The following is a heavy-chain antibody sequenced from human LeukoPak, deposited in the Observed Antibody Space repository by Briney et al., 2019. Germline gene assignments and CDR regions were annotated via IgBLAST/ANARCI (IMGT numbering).Heavy chain of an antibody. CDR1: GFTFSSYG. D-gene: IGHD3-16*02. CDR2: LSFDGSNE. V-gene: IGHV3-30*03. CDR3: AREEHDYVWGSYRYYYYYGIDV. J-gene: IGHJ6*02. Sequence: SLRLSCAASGFTFSSYGMHWVRQSPGRGLEWVSFLSFDGSNEFYADSLKGRFTISRDNSKDALYLQMDGLRAEDTALYYCAREEHDYVWGSYRYYYYYGIDVWGQGTTVTVSS.